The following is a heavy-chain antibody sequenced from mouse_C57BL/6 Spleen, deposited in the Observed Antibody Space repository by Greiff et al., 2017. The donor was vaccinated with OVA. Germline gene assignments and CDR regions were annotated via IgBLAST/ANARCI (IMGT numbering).Heavy chain of an antibody. CDR1: GYTFTDYY. CDR2: INPNNGGT. D-gene: IGHD2-3*01. J-gene: IGHJ4*01. CDR3: ARGAYDGYSYYAMDY. Sequence: VQLQQSGPELVKPGASVKISCKASGYTFTDYYMNWVKQSHGKSLEWIGDINPNNGGTSYNQKFKGKATLTVDKSSSTAYMELRSLTSEDSAVYYCARGAYDGYSYYAMDYWGQGTSVTVSS. V-gene: IGHV1-26*01.